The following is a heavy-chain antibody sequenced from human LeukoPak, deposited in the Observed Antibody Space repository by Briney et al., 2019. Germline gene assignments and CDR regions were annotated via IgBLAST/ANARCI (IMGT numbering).Heavy chain of an antibody. CDR1: GGTFSSYA. V-gene: IGHV1-69*13. J-gene: IGHJ4*02. D-gene: IGHD4-17*01. CDR2: IIPIFGTA. CDR3: ARDSPTDYGGDY. Sequence: SVKVSCKASGGTFSSYAISWVRQAPGRGLEWMGGIIPIFGTANYAQKFQGRVTITADESTSTAYMELSSLRSEDTAVYYCARDSPTDYGGDYWGQGTLVTVSS.